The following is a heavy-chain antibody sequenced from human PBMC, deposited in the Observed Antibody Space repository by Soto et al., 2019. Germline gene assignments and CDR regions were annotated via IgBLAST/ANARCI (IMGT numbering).Heavy chain of an antibody. J-gene: IGHJ6*02. CDR2: IIPIFGTA. V-gene: IGHV1-69*01. CDR3: AREYNGIAAAYHGIDV. CDR1: GGTFSSYA. D-gene: IGHD6-13*01. Sequence: QVQLVQSGAEVKMPGSSVKVSCKASGGTFSSYAISWVRQAPGQGLEWMGGIIPIFGTANYAQKFQGRVTITADESTSTAYMELSSLRSEDTAVYYCAREYNGIAAAYHGIDVWGQGTTVTVSS.